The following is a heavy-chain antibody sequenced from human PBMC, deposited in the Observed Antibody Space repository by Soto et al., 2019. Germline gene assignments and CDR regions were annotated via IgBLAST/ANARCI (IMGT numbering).Heavy chain of an antibody. CDR2: MNPNSGNT. D-gene: IGHD6-19*01. V-gene: IGHV1-8*01. J-gene: IGHJ6*02. CDR3: ARLGYSSGWYRNYYYYYGMDV. Sequence: ASVNVSCKASGYTFTSYDINWVRQATGQGLEWMGWMNPNSGNTGYAQKFQGRVTMTRNTSISTAYMELSSLRSEDTAVYYCARLGYSSGWYRNYYYYYGMDVWGQGTTVTVSS. CDR1: GYTFTSYD.